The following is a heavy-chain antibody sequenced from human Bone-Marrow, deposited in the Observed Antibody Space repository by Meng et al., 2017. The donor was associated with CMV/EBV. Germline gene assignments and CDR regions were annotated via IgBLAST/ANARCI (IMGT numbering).Heavy chain of an antibody. V-gene: IGHV1-8*03. CDR2: MNPNSGNT. Sequence: ASVKVSCKASGYTFTSYDINWVRQATGQGLEWMGWMNPNSGNTGYAQKFQGRVTITRNTSISTAYMELSSLRSEDTAVYYCARGHYYDFWSGYYTGYYFDYWGQGTRVNVAS. D-gene: IGHD3-3*01. CDR1: GYTFTSYD. CDR3: ARGHYYDFWSGYYTGYYFDY. J-gene: IGHJ4*02.